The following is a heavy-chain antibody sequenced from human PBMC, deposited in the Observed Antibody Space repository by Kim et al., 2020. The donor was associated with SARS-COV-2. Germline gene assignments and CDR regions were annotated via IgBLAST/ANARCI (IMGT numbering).Heavy chain of an antibody. V-gene: IGHV4-59*13. CDR1: GGSISSYY. CDR3: ARTVPPNIFERGEAMVRGVIMWPADTNAFDI. Sequence: SETLSLTCTVSGGSISSYYWSWIRQPPGKGLEWIGYIYYSGSTNYHPSLKSRVTISVDTSKNQFSLKLSSVTAADTAVYYCARTVPPNIFERGEAMVRGVIMWPADTNAFDIWGQGTMVTVSS. CDR2: IYYSGST. J-gene: IGHJ3*02. D-gene: IGHD3-10*01.